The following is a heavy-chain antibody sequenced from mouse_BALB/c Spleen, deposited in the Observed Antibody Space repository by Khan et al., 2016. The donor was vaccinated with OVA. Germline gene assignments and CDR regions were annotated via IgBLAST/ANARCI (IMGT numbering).Heavy chain of an antibody. CDR3: TRSGYGTFAY. V-gene: IGHV1S81*02. J-gene: IGHJ3*01. CDR1: GYTFTSYY. CDR2: INPSDGDT. Sequence: VQLQQSGAELVKPGASVKLPCKASGYTFTSYYMYWVKQRPGQGLEWIGEINPSDGDTNFNEKFKSTATMTVDKSSSTAYMQLSSLTSEDSAVYYCTRSGYGTFAYWGQGTLVTVSA. D-gene: IGHD2-1*01.